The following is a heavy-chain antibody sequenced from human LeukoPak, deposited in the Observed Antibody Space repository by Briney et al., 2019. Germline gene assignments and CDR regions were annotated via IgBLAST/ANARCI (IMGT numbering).Heavy chain of an antibody. D-gene: IGHD2-2*01. Sequence: GGSLRLSCAASGFTFSSYSMNWVRQAPGKGLEWVAFIRYDGSNKYYADSVKGRFTISRDNSKNTLYLQMNSLRAEDTAVYYCAKVWEDIVVVPAAYWGQGTLVTVSS. CDR1: GFTFSSYS. CDR3: AKVWEDIVVVPAAY. V-gene: IGHV3-30*02. J-gene: IGHJ4*02. CDR2: IRYDGSNK.